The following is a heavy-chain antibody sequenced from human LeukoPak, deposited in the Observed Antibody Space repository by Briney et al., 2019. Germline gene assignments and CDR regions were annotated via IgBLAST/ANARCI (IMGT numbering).Heavy chain of an antibody. CDR2: INHSGST. D-gene: IGHD2-15*01. J-gene: IGHJ4*02. CDR1: GGSFSGYY. Sequence: SETLSLTCAVYGGSFSGYYWSWTRQPPGKGLEWIGEINHSGSTNYNPSLKSRVTISVDTSKNQFSLKLSSVAAADTAVYYCARGLGYCSGGSCYYFDYWGQGTLVTVSS. CDR3: ARGLGYCSGGSCYYFDY. V-gene: IGHV4-34*01.